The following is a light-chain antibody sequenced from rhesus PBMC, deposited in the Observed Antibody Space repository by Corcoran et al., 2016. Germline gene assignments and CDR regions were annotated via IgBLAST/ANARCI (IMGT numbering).Light chain of an antibody. CDR1: ENVDNY. CDR3: HHSFGTPFT. CDR2: AAS. J-gene: IGKJ3*01. Sequence: DIQMTQSPSSLSASVGDRVTITCRASENVDNYLHWYQQKPGKAPKLRIYAASTLQSGVPSRFSGSGSRTEYTFTILSLQPEDVATYYCHHSFGTPFTFGPGTKLDIK. V-gene: IGKV1-74*01.